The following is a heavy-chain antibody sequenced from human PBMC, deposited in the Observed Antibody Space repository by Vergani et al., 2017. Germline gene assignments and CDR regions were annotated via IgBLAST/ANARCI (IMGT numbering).Heavy chain of an antibody. CDR2: IAGSSIPI. CDR3: ARRMSAAVHSLDY. Sequence: EVLLVESGGGFVQPGGSLRLSCAASGFTFSSYGINWVRQAPGRGLEWISYIAGSSIPIYYADSVKGRFTISRDNAMNSLYLQMNSLRAEDTAVYYCARRMSAAVHSLDYWGQGTLVTVSS. CDR1: GFTFSSYG. J-gene: IGHJ4*02. V-gene: IGHV3-48*01. D-gene: IGHD6-25*01.